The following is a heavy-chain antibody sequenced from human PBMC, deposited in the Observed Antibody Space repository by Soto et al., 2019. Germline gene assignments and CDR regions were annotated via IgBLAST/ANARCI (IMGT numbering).Heavy chain of an antibody. CDR2: IWYDGSNK. D-gene: IGHD3-10*01. CDR1: GFTFSSYG. V-gene: IGHV3-33*01. J-gene: IGHJ4*02. CDR3: AGQTQSMVRGLDY. Sequence: QVQLVESGGGVVQPGRSLRLSCAASGFTFSSYGMHWVRQAPGKGLEWVAVIWYDGSNKYYADSVKGRFTISRDNSKNTLYLQMNSLRAEDTAVYYCAGQTQSMVRGLDYWGQGTLVTVSS.